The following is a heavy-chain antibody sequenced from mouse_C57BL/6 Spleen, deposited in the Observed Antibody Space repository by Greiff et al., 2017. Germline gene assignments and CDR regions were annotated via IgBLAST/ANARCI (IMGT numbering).Heavy chain of an antibody. Sequence: VQLQQSGAELAKPGASVMLSCKASGYTFTSYWMHWVKQRPGQGLEWIGYINPSSGYTKYNQKFKANATLTADKAASTAYLQLSSLTDEDSAVYYWARTVSTLVYWDYWGQGTTLTVTS. CDR3: ARTVSTLVYWDY. J-gene: IGHJ2*01. V-gene: IGHV1-7*01. CDR2: INPSSGYT. CDR1: GYTFTSYW. D-gene: IGHD2-1*01.